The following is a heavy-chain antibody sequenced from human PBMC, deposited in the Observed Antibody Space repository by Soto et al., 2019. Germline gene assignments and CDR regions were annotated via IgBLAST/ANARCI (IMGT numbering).Heavy chain of an antibody. V-gene: IGHV1-18*01. D-gene: IGHD3-3*01. J-gene: IGHJ5*02. CDR3: AGTIFGVVSNWFDP. CDR2: ISAYNGNT. CDR1: GYTFTSYG. Sequence: GASVKVSCKASGYTFTSYGISWVRQAPGQGLEWMGWISAYNGNTNYAQKLQGRVTMTTDTSTSTAYMELRSLRSDDTAVYYCAGTIFGVVSNWFDPWGQGTLVTVSS.